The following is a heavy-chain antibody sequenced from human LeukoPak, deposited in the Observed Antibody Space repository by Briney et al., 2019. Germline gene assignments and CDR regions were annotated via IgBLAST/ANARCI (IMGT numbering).Heavy chain of an antibody. V-gene: IGHV3-48*03. CDR1: GFTFSTYE. D-gene: IGHD2-15*01. CDR2: IDSNSRTI. Sequence: QAGGSLRLSCAASGFTFSTYEMDWVRQAPGKGLEWISYIDSNSRTIHYADSVRGRFTISRDNAKNSLFLQMNSLRAEDTAVYYCVREYCSGGSCSDAFDIWGQGTLVTVSS. CDR3: VREYCSGGSCSDAFDI. J-gene: IGHJ3*02.